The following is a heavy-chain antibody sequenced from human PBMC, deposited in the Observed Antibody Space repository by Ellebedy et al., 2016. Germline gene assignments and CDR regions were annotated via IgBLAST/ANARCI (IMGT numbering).Heavy chain of an antibody. J-gene: IGHJ4*02. CDR2: ISAYNGNT. V-gene: IGHV1-18*01. Sequence: ASVKVSCXASGYTFTSYGISWVRQAPGQGLEWMGWISAYNGNTDYGQKLRGRVTMTTDTSTSTAYMELGSLGSDDTAVYYCARDYCSSITCYFEYWGQGTLVTVSS. CDR3: ARDYCSSITCYFEY. CDR1: GYTFTSYG. D-gene: IGHD2-2*01.